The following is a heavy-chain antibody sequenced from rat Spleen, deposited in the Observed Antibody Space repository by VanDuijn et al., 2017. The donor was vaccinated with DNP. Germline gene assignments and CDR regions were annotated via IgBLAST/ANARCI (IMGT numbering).Heavy chain of an antibody. J-gene: IGHJ3*01. CDR1: GFTFSHYY. D-gene: IGHD1-4*01. Sequence: EVQLVESGGGLVQPGRSLKLSCAASGFTFSHYYMAWVRQAPTKGLELVAYISYFGDNTYSGDSVKGRFTISRDNANRTLYLQMDSLRSEDTATYYCATSPGPNWFAYWGQGTLVTVSS. V-gene: IGHV5-25*01. CDR2: ISYFGDNT. CDR3: ATSPGPNWFAY.